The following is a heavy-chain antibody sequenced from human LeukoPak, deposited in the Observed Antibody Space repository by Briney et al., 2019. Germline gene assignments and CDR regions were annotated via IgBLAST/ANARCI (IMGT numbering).Heavy chain of an antibody. CDR3: VKDQDIVATRGLTD. CDR1: GFTFDDYA. Sequence: GRSLRLSCAASGFTFDDYAMHWVRQAPGKGLEWVSGISWNSGSIGYADSVKGRFTISRDNAKNSLYLQMNNLRAEDTALYYCVKDQDIVATRGLTDWGQGTLVTVSS. V-gene: IGHV3-9*01. CDR2: ISWNSGSI. D-gene: IGHD5-12*01. J-gene: IGHJ4*02.